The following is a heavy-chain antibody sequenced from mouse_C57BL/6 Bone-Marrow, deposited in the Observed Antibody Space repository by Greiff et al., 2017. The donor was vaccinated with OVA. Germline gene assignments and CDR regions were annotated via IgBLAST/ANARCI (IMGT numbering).Heavy chain of an antibody. D-gene: IGHD2-1*01. V-gene: IGHV1-59*01. J-gene: IGHJ3*01. Sequence: VQLQQPGAELVRPGTSVKLSCKASGYTFTSYWMHWVKQRPGQGLEWIGVIDPSDSYTNYNQKFKGKATLTVDTSSSTAYMQLSSLTSEDSAVYYCAREEDGNYEAWFAYWGQGTLVTVSA. CDR3: AREEDGNYEAWFAY. CDR1: GYTFTSYW. CDR2: IDPSDSYT.